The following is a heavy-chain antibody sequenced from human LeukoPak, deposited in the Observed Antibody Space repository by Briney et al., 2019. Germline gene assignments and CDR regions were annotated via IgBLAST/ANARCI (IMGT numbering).Heavy chain of an antibody. V-gene: IGHV1-46*01. D-gene: IGHD3-3*01. J-gene: IGHJ4*02. CDR2: INPSGGST. Sequence: ASVKVSCKASGYTFTSYYMHWVRQAPGQGLEWIGIINPSGGSTSYAQKFQGRVTMTRDTSTSTVYMELSSLRSDDTAVYYCARAGVVVPLDYWGQGTLVTISS. CDR3: ARAGVVVPLDY. CDR1: GYTFTSYY.